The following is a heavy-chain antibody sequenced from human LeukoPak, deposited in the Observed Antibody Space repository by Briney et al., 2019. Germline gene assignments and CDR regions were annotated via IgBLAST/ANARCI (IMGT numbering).Heavy chain of an antibody. CDR3: TRDGGSFCDFDY. J-gene: IGHJ4*02. Sequence: PGGSLGLSCVASGFSSRNYAIHWVRQAPGKGLEYVSVINTDGRITYYADSVKGRFTISRDNSKNTVYLQMGSLRGEDMAVYYCTRDGGSFCDFDYWGQGALVTVSS. V-gene: IGHV3-64*02. D-gene: IGHD1-26*01. CDR1: GFSSRNYA. CDR2: INTDGRIT.